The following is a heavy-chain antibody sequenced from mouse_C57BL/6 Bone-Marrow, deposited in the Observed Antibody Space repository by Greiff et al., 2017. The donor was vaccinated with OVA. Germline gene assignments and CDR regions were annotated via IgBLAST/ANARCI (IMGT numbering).Heavy chain of an antibody. Sequence: VQLQESGAELVRPGTSVKMSCKASGYTFTNYWIGWAKQRPGHGLEWIGDIYPGGGYTNYNEKFKGKATLTADKSSSTAYMQFGSLTSEDSAIYYGARESLNWSYARDYWGQGTSVTVSS. D-gene: IGHD4-1*01. CDR2: IYPGGGYT. J-gene: IGHJ4*01. V-gene: IGHV1-63*01. CDR1: GYTFTNYW. CDR3: ARESLNWSYARDY.